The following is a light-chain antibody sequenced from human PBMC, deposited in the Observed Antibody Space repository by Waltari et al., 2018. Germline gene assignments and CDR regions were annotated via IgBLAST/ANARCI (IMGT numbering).Light chain of an antibody. CDR2: DNN. Sequence: QSVLTQPPSVSAAPGQKVTISCSGSSPNIGNNYVSWYQQLPGTAPKLLIYDNNKRPSGIPDRFSGSKSGTSATLGITGLQTGDEADYYCGAWDSSLSVYVFGTGTKVTV. CDR3: GAWDSSLSVYV. V-gene: IGLV1-51*01. CDR1: SPNIGNNY. J-gene: IGLJ1*01.